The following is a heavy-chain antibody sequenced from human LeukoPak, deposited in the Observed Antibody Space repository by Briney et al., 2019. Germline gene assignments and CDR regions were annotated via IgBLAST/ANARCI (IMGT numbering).Heavy chain of an antibody. J-gene: IGHJ4*02. CDR2: IIPILGIA. CDR1: GGTFSSYA. V-gene: IGHV1-69*04. D-gene: IGHD6-19*01. Sequence: SVKVSCKASGGTFSSYAISWVRQAPGQGLEWMGRIIPILGIANYAQKFQGRVTITADKSTSTAYMELSSLRSEDTAVYYCARVTAVAGTLLDYWGQGTLVTASP. CDR3: ARVTAVAGTLLDY.